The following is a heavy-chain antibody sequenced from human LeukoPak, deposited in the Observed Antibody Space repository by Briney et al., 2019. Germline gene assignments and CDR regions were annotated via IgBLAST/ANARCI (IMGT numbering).Heavy chain of an antibody. V-gene: IGHV3-23*01. CDR1: GVTFTSYS. CDR3: AKGGKWDVTPFDY. CDR2: ISGGGGST. J-gene: IGHJ4*02. D-gene: IGHD1-26*01. Sequence: GGALRLSCAASGVTFTSYSMNWVRQAPGEGLGWVSTISGGGGSTYYADSVKGRFTISTDNSKNTLYLQVNSLRAEDTAVYYCAKGGKWDVTPFDYWGQGTLVTVSS.